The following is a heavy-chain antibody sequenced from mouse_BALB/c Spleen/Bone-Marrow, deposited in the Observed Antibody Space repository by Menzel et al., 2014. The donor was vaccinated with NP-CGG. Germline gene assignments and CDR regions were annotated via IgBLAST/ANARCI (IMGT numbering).Heavy chain of an antibody. CDR1: GFTFSNYG. D-gene: IGHD4-1*01. CDR3: ARRGTGTGSYYFDY. CDR2: ISSVGSYT. J-gene: IGHJ2*01. Sequence: QRVESGGDLVKPGGSLKLSCAASGFTFSNYGMSWVRQTPDKRLEWVATISSVGSYTYYPDSVKGRFTISRDNAKNTLFLQMSSLKSEDTAMYYCARRGTGTGSYYFDYWGQGTTLTVSS. V-gene: IGHV5-6*01.